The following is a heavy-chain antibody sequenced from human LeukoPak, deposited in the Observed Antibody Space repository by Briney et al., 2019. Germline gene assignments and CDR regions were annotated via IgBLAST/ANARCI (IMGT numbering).Heavy chain of an antibody. V-gene: IGHV1-46*01. CDR3: AREQMLRGIITHEYYFDY. CDR2: INPSGGST. D-gene: IGHD3-10*01. Sequence: ASVKVSCKASGYTFTSYYMHWVRQAPGQGLEWMGIINPSGGSTSYAQKLQGRVTMTTDTSTSTAYMELRSLRSDDTAVYYCAREQMLRGIITHEYYFDYWGQGTLVTLSS. CDR1: GYTFTSYY. J-gene: IGHJ4*02.